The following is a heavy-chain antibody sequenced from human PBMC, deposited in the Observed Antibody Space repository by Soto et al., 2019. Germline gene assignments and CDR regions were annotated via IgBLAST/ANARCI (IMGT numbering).Heavy chain of an antibody. CDR2: IYPTGKT. CDR1: GGSISSGGYS. J-gene: IGHJ6*02. D-gene: IGHD3-16*01. Sequence: SETLSLTCAVSGGSISSGGYSWSWIRQTPGKGLEWIGYIYPTGKTYYNPSLENRVTISIDTSKNQFSLQLTSVTAADTAVYYCARAPPGPAPRWGVWGQGTTVTVSS. V-gene: IGHV4-30-2*01. CDR3: ARAPPGPAPRWGV.